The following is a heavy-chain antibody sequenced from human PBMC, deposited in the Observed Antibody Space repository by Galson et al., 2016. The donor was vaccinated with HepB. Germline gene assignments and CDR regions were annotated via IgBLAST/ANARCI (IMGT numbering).Heavy chain of an antibody. Sequence: SVKVSCKASGYRFTSYGFSWLRQAPGQGLEWMGWISASNGNTDYPQKFQGRVTMTTDTSTNTAYMEMRSRRSDATAVYSLARDDKSGSWSWFDPWGQGTLVTVSS. V-gene: IGHV1-18*01. CDR2: ISASNGNT. J-gene: IGHJ5*02. CDR1: GYRFTSYG. CDR3: ARDDKSGSWSWFDP. D-gene: IGHD6-13*01.